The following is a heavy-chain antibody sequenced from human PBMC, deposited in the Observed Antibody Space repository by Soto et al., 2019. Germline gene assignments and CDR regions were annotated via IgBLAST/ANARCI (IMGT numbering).Heavy chain of an antibody. D-gene: IGHD1-26*01. J-gene: IGHJ4*02. CDR3: ARDDEGGSDCDLGY. CDR1: GFTFSSHY. V-gene: IGHV3-30-3*01. CDR2: ISSEGNSK. Sequence: QAHLVESGGGVVQPGRSLTLSCAVSGFTFSSHYMHWVRHAPGKGLEWVALISSEGNSKYYADYVKGRFTTSRDNSKNTMYLQMNSLRVEDTAVYYCARDDEGGSDCDLGYWGQGALVTVSS.